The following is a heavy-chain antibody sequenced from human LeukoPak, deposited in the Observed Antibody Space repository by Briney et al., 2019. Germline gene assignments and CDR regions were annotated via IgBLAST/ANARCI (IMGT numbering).Heavy chain of an antibody. J-gene: IGHJ4*02. Sequence: PGGSLRLSCAASGFTFSTNAMTWVRQAPGKGLEWVSAISCSGDGRYEDSVKGRFTISRDNSKNTLFLQMNSLRAEDTAEYFCARVSDCGGDCYPGLFDYWGQGTLVAVSS. CDR3: ARVSDCGGDCYPGLFDY. V-gene: IGHV3-23*01. CDR1: GFTFSTNA. D-gene: IGHD2-21*01. CDR2: ISCSGDGR.